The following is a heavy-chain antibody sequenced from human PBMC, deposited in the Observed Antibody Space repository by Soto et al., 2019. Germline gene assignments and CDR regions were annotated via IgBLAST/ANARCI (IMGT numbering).Heavy chain of an antibody. V-gene: IGHV1-24*01. Sequence: ASVKVSCKVSGYTLTELSMHWVRQAPGKGLEWMGGFDPEDGETIYAQKFQGRVTITRDTSASTAYMELSSLRSEDTAVYYCARTQGIAARPPAYGMDVWGQGTTVTVSS. CDR2: FDPEDGET. D-gene: IGHD6-6*01. CDR3: ARTQGIAARPPAYGMDV. CDR1: GYTLTELS. J-gene: IGHJ6*02.